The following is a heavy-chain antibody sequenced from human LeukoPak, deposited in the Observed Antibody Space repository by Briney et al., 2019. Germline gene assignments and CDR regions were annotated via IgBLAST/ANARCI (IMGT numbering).Heavy chain of an antibody. V-gene: IGHV5-10-1*01. CDR2: IDPSDSYT. Sequence: GESLKISCKGSGYSFTSYWISWVRQMPGKGLEWMGGIDPSDSYTNYSPSFQGHVTISADKSISTAYLQWSSLKASDTAMYYCARLGDSSGYYQPAGYWGQGTLVTVSS. D-gene: IGHD3-22*01. J-gene: IGHJ4*02. CDR3: ARLGDSSGYYQPAGY. CDR1: GYSFTSYW.